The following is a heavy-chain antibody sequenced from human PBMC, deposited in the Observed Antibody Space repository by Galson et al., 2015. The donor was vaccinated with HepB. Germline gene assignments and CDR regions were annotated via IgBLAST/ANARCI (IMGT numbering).Heavy chain of an antibody. V-gene: IGHV3-21*01. J-gene: IGHJ3*01. CDR3: ARYYDFWSGFFGGNL. CDR2: ISSSSTYI. Sequence: SLRLSCAASGLTLSSYSMNWVRQAPGKGLEWVSSISSSSTYIYYADSVKGRFTISRDNAKNSLYLQMNSLRAEDTAVYYCARYYDFWSGFFGGNLWGQGTMVTVSS. CDR1: GLTLSSYS. D-gene: IGHD3-3*01.